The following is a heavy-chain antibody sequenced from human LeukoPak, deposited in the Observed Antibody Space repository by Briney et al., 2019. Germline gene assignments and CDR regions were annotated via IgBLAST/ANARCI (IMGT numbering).Heavy chain of an antibody. D-gene: IGHD3-22*01. J-gene: IGHJ4*02. CDR1: GGSISSGGYS. Sequence: SQTLSLTCAVSGGSISSGGYSWSWIRQPPGKGLEWIGYIYHSGSTYYNPSLKSRVTISVDRSKNQFSLKLSSVTAADTAVYYCARTPTYYYDSSGYFDYWGQGTLATVSS. CDR3: ARTPTYYYDSSGYFDY. CDR2: IYHSGST. V-gene: IGHV4-30-2*01.